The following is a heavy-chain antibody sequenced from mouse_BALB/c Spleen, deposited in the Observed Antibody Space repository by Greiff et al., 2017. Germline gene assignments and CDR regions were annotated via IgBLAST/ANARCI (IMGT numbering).Heavy chain of an antibody. CDR2: INPYYGST. CDR1: GYSFTDYI. J-gene: IGHJ3*01. CDR3: ARGDYDYDWFAY. D-gene: IGHD2-4*01. Sequence: VQLQQTGPELVKPGASVKISCKASGYSFTDYIMLWVKQSHGKSLEWIGNINPYYGSTSYNLKFKGKATLTVDKSSSTAYMQLNSLTSEDSAVYYCARGDYDYDWFAYWGQGTLVTVSA. V-gene: IGHV1-39*01.